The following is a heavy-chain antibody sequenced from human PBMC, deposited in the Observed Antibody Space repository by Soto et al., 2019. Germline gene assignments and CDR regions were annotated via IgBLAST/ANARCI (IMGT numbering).Heavy chain of an antibody. J-gene: IGHJ4*02. V-gene: IGHV3-53*01. CDR3: ARGQRGYDFWNGYPFDY. Sequence: PGGSLRLSCAASGFPVSSNYMNLVRQVPGKGLEWVSVIYSADTTDYADSVKGRFTISRDTSKNTLFLQMNNLRADDTAVYYCARGQRGYDFWNGYPFDYWGQGTXVTVSS. D-gene: IGHD3-3*01. CDR1: GFPVSSNY. CDR2: IYSADTT.